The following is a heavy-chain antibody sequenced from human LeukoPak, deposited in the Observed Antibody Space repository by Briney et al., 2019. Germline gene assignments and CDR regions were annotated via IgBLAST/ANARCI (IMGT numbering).Heavy chain of an antibody. CDR1: GYSFISYW. CDR2: IYPGDSDT. Sequence: GESLKISCKGSGYSFISYWIGWVRQMPGKGLEWMGIIYPGDSDTRYSPSFQGQVTISADKSISTAYLQWSSLKASDTAMYYCARVAGRWMFQLYYFDYWGQGTLVTVSS. V-gene: IGHV5-51*01. D-gene: IGHD6-19*01. CDR3: ARVAGRWMFQLYYFDY. J-gene: IGHJ4*02.